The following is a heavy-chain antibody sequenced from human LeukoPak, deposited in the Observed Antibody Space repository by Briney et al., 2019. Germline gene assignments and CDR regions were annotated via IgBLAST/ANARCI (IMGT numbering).Heavy chain of an antibody. J-gene: IGHJ4*02. V-gene: IGHV3-53*01. CDR1: GFTVSSDY. CDR3: TRDVSGSRPNY. CDR2: IDVAGNT. D-gene: IGHD3-16*01. Sequence: GGSLRLSCAASGFTVSSDYVTWVRQAPGKGLEWVSSIDVAGNTNYADSVRGRFTISRDNSKNTLYLHMNSLRAEDTAVYYCTRDVSGSRPNYWGQGTLVTVTS.